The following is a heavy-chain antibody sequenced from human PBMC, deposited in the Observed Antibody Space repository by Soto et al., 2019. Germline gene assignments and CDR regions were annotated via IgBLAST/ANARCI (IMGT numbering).Heavy chain of an antibody. CDR3: AKIQSTVKGVGCDY. CDR2: ISGSGGST. J-gene: IGHJ4*02. D-gene: IGHD4-4*01. V-gene: IGHV3-23*01. Sequence: EVQLLESGGGLVQPGGSLRLSCAASGFTFSSYAMSWVRQAPGKGLEWVSAISGSGGSTYYADSVKGRFTISRDNSKXXXXXXXXXXRAEDTAVYYCAKIQSTVKGVGCDYWGQGTLVTVSS. CDR1: GFTFSSYA.